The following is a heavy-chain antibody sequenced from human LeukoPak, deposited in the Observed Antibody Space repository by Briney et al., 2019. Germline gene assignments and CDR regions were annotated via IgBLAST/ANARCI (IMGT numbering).Heavy chain of an antibody. J-gene: IGHJ4*02. D-gene: IGHD4/OR15-4a*01. Sequence: GGSLRLSCAVSGFTVSSNYMSWVRQAPGKGLEWVSFVYSAGRIHYADSLQGRFTISRDKSKNTLYLQMNRVRAEDTAVYYCARRAGAYSHPYDYWGRGTLVTVSS. CDR2: VYSAGRI. V-gene: IGHV3-53*01. CDR1: GFTVSSNY. CDR3: ARRAGAYSHPYDY.